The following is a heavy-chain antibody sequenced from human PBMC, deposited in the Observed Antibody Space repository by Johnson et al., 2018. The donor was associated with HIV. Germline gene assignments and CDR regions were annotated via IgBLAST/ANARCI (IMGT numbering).Heavy chain of an antibody. D-gene: IGHD5-24*01. J-gene: IGHJ3*02. CDR2: ISSSGSTI. V-gene: IGHV3-11*04. CDR3: ARDGGSSMRWLQSTGFAFDI. Sequence: QVQLVESGGGLVKPGGSLRLSCAASGFTFSDYYMSWIRQAPGKGLEWVSYISSSGSTIYYADSVKGRFTISRDNAKNSLYLQMNSLRAEDTAVYYCARDGGSSMRWLQSTGFAFDIWGQGTMVTVSS. CDR1: GFTFSDYY.